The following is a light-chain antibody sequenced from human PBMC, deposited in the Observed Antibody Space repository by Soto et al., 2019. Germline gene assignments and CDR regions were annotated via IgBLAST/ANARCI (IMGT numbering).Light chain of an antibody. CDR3: QEYHSPPFT. J-gene: IGKJ3*01. CDR1: QGIRNS. V-gene: IGKV1-27*01. Sequence: DIQMPQSPPSLSASVGDTVTITCRASQGIRNSLAWYQQKPGKVPDLLIYGASTLQSGVPPHCSGSGSGTDFTLTSSSLQPEDVATYYCQEYHSPPFTFGPGTKVDIK. CDR2: GAS.